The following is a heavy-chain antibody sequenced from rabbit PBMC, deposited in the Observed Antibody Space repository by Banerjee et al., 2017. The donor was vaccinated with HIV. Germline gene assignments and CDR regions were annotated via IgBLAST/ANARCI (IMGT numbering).Heavy chain of an antibody. CDR1: GLDFSSYW. CDR2: INTISGDT. V-gene: IGHV1S45*01. CDR3: ARDLAGVIGWNFNL. D-gene: IGHD4-1*01. Sequence: QEQLEESGGDLVKPEGSLTLTCTASGLDFSSYWICWVRQAPEKGLEWIACINTISGDTVYATWAKGRFTISKASWTTVTLQMTSLTAADTASYFCARDLAGVIGWNFNLWGPGTLVTVS. J-gene: IGHJ4*01.